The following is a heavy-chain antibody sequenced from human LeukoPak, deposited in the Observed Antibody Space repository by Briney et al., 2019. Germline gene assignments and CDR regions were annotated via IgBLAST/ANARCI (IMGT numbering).Heavy chain of an antibody. CDR3: AKGVSTRPLYYFDN. Sequence: PGGSLRLSCAASGFTFSSYAMSWVRQAPGKGLEWVSAISGSGGSTYYADSVKGRFTISRDNSKNTLYLQMNTLRVEDTAVYYCAKGVSTRPLYYFDNWGQGTLVTVSS. CDR2: ISGSGGST. CDR1: GFTFSSYA. J-gene: IGHJ4*02. D-gene: IGHD6-6*01. V-gene: IGHV3-23*01.